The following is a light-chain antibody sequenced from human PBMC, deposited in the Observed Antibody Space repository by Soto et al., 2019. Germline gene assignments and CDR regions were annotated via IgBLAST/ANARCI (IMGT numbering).Light chain of an antibody. V-gene: IGLV2-14*01. CDR3: SSYTSSSTS. CDR1: SSDVGGYNY. J-gene: IGLJ1*01. Sequence: QSALTQPASVSGSPGQSITIYCTGTSSDVGGYNYVSWYQQHPGKAPKLMIYDVSNRPSGVSNRSSGSKSGNTASLTISGLQAEDEADYYCSSYTSSSTSFGTGTKVTVL. CDR2: DVS.